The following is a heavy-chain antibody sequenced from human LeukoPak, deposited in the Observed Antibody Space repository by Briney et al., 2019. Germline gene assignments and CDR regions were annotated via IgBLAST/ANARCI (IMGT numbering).Heavy chain of an antibody. V-gene: IGHV1-69*05. Sequence: ASVKVSCKASGGTFSSYAISWVRQAPGQGLEWMGGIIPIFGTANYAQKFQGRVTITTDESTSTAYMELSSLRSEDTAVYYCARSYYDFWSRPHAFDIWGQGTMVTVSS. CDR1: GGTFSSYA. CDR2: IIPIFGTA. CDR3: ARSYYDFWSRPHAFDI. D-gene: IGHD3-3*01. J-gene: IGHJ3*02.